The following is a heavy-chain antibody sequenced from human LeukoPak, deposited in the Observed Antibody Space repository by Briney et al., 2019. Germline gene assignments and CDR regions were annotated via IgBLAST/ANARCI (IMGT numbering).Heavy chain of an antibody. CDR3: ARFAVTTAGDY. CDR2: ITGDGSGA. Sequence: GGSLRLSCAASGFTFSSYWMHWARQAPGKGLVRVSRITGDGSGANYADSVKGRFTISRDNAKNTLYLQMNSLRAEDTAVYYCARFAVTTAGDYWGQGTLVTVSS. V-gene: IGHV3-74*01. CDR1: GFTFSSYW. D-gene: IGHD1-1*01. J-gene: IGHJ4*02.